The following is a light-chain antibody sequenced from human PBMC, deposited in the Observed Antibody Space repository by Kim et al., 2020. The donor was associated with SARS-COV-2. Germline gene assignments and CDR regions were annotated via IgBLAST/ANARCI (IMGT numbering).Light chain of an antibody. J-gene: IGLJ3*02. CDR3: GTWDSSLSAGV. CDR1: SSNIGSNN. V-gene: IGLV1-51*01. CDR2: DNN. Sequence: GQKVTIYLSGGSSNIGSNNVTWNQKLPGTDPKLLIYDNNKRPSGIPDRFSGSNSGTSATLGISGLQTEDEADYYWGTWDSSLSAGVFGGGTKLTVL.